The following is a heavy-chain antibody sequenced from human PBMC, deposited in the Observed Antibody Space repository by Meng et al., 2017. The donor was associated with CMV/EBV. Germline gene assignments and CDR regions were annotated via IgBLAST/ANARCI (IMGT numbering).Heavy chain of an antibody. CDR2: ISSSSSTI. J-gene: IGHJ4*02. Sequence: GGSLRLSCAASGFTFSSYSMNWVRQAPGKGLEWVSYISSSSSTIYYADSVKGRFTISRDNAKKSLYLQMNSLRAEDTALYYCAKVGSGSYWYYFDYWGQGTLVTVSS. CDR3: AKVGSGSYWYYFDY. CDR1: GFTFSSYS. D-gene: IGHD1-26*01. V-gene: IGHV3-48*04.